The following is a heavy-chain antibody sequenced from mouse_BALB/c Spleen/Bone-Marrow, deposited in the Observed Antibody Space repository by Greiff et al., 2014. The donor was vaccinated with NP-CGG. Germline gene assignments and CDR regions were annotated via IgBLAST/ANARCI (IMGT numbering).Heavy chain of an antibody. V-gene: IGHV1-69*02. Sequence: QVQLQQSGAELVRPGASVKLSCKASGYTFTSYWINWVKQRPGQGLEWIGNIYPSDSYANYNQEFKDKATLTVDKSSSTAYMQLSSPTSEDSAVYYCTRGRYDAFHWYFDVWGAGTTVTVSS. CDR1: GYTFTSYW. J-gene: IGHJ1*01. D-gene: IGHD2-14*01. CDR2: IYPSDSYA. CDR3: TRGRYDAFHWYFDV.